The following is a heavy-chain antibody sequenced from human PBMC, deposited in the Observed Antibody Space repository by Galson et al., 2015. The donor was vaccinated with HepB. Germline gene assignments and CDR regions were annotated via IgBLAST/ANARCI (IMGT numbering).Heavy chain of an antibody. J-gene: IGHJ4*02. CDR2: IYYSGST. CDR3: ARFESSSWFFDY. CDR1: GGSISSGGYY. V-gene: IGHV4-31*03. D-gene: IGHD6-13*01. Sequence: TLSLTCTVSGGSISSGGYYWSWIRQHPGKGLEWIGYIYYSGSTYYNPSLKSRVTISVDTSKNQFSLKLSSVTAADTAVYYCARFESSSWFFDYWGQGTLVTVSS.